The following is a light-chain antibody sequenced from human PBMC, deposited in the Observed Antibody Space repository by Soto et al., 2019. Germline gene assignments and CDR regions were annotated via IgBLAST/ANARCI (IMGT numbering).Light chain of an antibody. V-gene: IGLV2-23*01. CDR2: EGT. Sequence: QSALAQPASVSGSPGQSITISCTGTSSDIGNYDLVSWYQQVPGKAPRLIIYEGTKRPSGISDRFSGSKSGNTASLTVSGLQPEDEAYYFCCSFAGSDTPYLFGSGTKVTVL. J-gene: IGLJ1*01. CDR3: CSFAGSDTPYL. CDR1: SSDIGNYDL.